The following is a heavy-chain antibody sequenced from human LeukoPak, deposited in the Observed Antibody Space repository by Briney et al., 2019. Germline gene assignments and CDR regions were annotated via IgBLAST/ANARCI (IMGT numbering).Heavy chain of an antibody. CDR3: ARGPDIVVVPAAISGCWFDP. V-gene: IGHV4-34*01. CDR1: GGSFSGYY. CDR2: INHSGSN. Sequence: SETLSLTCAVYGGSFSGYYWSWIRQPPGKGLEWIGEINHSGSNNYNASLNSRVTISVDTSKNQFSLKLSSVPAADTAVYYCARGPDIVVVPAAISGCWFDPWGQGTLVTVSS. D-gene: IGHD2-2*02. J-gene: IGHJ5*02.